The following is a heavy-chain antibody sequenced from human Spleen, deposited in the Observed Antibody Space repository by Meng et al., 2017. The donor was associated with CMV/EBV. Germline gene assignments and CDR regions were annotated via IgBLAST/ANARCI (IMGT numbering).Heavy chain of an antibody. CDR1: GGTFSSYA. D-gene: IGHD2-2*01. V-gene: IGHV1-69*05. CDR2: IIPIFGTA. J-gene: IGHJ4*02. Sequence: SVKVSCKASGGTFSSYAISWVRQAPGQGLEWMGGIIPIFGTANYAQKFQGRVTITRNTSISTAYMELSSLRSEDTAVYYCARGRGSSTSGVEYWGQGTLVTVSS. CDR3: ARGRGSSTSGVEY.